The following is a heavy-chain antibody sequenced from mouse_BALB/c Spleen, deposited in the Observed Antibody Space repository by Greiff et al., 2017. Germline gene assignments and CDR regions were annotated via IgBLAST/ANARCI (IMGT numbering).Heavy chain of an antibody. Sequence: QVQLQQSGAELAKPGASVKMSCKASGYTFTSYWMHWVKQRPGQGLEWIGYINPSTGYTEYNQKFKDKATLTADKSSSTAYMQLSSLTSEDSAVYYCARNWGAATRFAYWGQGTLVTVSA. CDR3: ARNWGAATRFAY. J-gene: IGHJ3*01. CDR2: INPSTGYT. V-gene: IGHV1-7*01. D-gene: IGHD4-1*01. CDR1: GYTFTSYW.